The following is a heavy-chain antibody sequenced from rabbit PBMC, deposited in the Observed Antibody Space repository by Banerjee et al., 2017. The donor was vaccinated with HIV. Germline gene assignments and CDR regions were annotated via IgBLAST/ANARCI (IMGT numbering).Heavy chain of an antibody. Sequence: QDQLEESGGDLVKPEGSLTLTCTASGFSFSNKYVMCWVRQAPGKGLEWIACINTSSGNTVYASWAKGRFTISKASSTAVTLQMPSLTAADTATYFCARGDAGSRPSPVNLLGPGTLVTVS. CDR1: GFSFSNKYV. D-gene: IGHD4-2*01. CDR3: ARGDAGSRPSPVNL. V-gene: IGHV1S45*01. CDR2: INTSSGNT. J-gene: IGHJ4*01.